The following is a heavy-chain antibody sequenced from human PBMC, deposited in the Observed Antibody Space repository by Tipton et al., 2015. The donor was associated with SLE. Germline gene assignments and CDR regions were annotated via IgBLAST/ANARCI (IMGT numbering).Heavy chain of an antibody. CDR1: GDSINSGGYY. V-gene: IGHV4-30-4*01. CDR2: INNRGYT. Sequence: TLSLTCTVSGDSINSGGYYWSWIRQYPGQGLEWIGYINNRGYTYYKPSLKSRAIISVDTSKNQVSLKVDSVTAADTALYYCTRHPSTGGSIDLWGPGTSVTVSS. CDR3: TRHPSTGGSIDL. J-gene: IGHJ5*02. D-gene: IGHD7-27*01.